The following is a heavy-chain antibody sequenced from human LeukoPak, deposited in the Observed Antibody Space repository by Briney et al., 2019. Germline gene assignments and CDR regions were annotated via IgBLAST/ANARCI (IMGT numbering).Heavy chain of an antibody. J-gene: IGHJ4*02. CDR2: ISSSGERI. Sequence: GGSLRLSCAASGFTFSSYEMNWVRQAPGKGLEWISYISSSGERIYYADSVKGRFTISRDNAKNSLYLHMNSLTAEDTAAYYCARTYCTGGNCYPGIDYWGQGTLVTVSS. CDR3: ARTYCTGGNCYPGIDY. V-gene: IGHV3-48*03. CDR1: GFTFSSYE. D-gene: IGHD2-15*01.